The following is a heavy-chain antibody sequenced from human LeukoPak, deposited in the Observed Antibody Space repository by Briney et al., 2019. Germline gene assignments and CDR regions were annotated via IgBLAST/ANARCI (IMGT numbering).Heavy chain of an antibody. CDR2: IYYSGST. V-gene: IGHV4-61*01. CDR1: GGSVSSGSYY. Sequence: SETLSLTCTVSGGSVSSGSYYWSWIRQPPGKGLEWIGYIYYSGSTNYNPSLKSRVTISVDTSKNQFSLKLSSVTAADTAVYYCAREGGSAWYSVWGQGTTVTVSS. CDR3: AREGGSAWYSV. D-gene: IGHD6-19*01. J-gene: IGHJ6*02.